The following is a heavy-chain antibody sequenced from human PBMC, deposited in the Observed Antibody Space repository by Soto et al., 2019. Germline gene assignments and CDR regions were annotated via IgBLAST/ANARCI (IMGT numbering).Heavy chain of an antibody. CDR3: ARDDDYYDSSGYYGYFQH. CDR2: IYYSGST. D-gene: IGHD3-22*01. Sequence: PSETLSLTCTVSGGSISSGGYYWSWIRQHPGKGLEWIGYIYYSGSTYYNPSLKSRVTISVDTSKNQFSLKLSSVTAADTAVYYCARDDDYYDSSGYYGYFQHWGQGTLVTVSS. J-gene: IGHJ1*01. V-gene: IGHV4-31*03. CDR1: GGSISSGGYY.